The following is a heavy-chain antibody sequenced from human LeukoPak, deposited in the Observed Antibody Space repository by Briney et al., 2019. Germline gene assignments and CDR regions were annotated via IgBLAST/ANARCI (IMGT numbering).Heavy chain of an antibody. V-gene: IGHV7-4-1*02. CDR3: ARVLLWFEEVNGMDV. Sequence: ASVKVSCKASGYTFTSYAMNWVRQAPGQGLEWMGWINTNTGNPTYAQGFTGRFVFSLDTSVSTAYLQISSLKAEDTAVYYCARVLLWFEEVNGMDVWGQGTTVTVSS. CDR1: GYTFTSYA. J-gene: IGHJ6*02. CDR2: INTNTGNP. D-gene: IGHD3-10*01.